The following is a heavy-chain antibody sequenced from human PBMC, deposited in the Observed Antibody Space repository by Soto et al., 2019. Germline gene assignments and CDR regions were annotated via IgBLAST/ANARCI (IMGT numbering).Heavy chain of an antibody. CDR3: ARVSGGGDYVRRPVVFDY. CDR1: GGSISSGGYY. D-gene: IGHD4-17*01. V-gene: IGHV4-31*03. CDR2: IYYSGST. J-gene: IGHJ4*02. Sequence: PSETLSLTCTVSGGSISSGGYYWSWIRQHPGKGLEWIGYIYYSGSTYYNPSLKSRVTISVDTSKNQFSLKLSSVTAADTAVYYCARVSGGGDYVRRPVVFDYWGQGTLVTVSS.